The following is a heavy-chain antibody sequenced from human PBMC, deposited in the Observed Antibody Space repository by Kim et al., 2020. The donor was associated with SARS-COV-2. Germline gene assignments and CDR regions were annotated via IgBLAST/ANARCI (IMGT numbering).Heavy chain of an antibody. J-gene: IGHJ4*02. Sequence: SETLSLTCTVSGYSISSGYYWGWIRQPPGKGLEWIGTIYHSGSSYYNPSLKSRVTISVDTSKNQFSPKLSSVTAADTAVYYCARAVDRAMVTFDSWGQGTLVTVSS. D-gene: IGHD5-18*01. CDR2: IYHSGSS. CDR1: GYSISSGYY. CDR3: ARAVDRAMVTFDS. V-gene: IGHV4-38-2*02.